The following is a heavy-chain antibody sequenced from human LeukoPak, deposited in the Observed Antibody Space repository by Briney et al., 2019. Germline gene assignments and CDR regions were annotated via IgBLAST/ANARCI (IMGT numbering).Heavy chain of an antibody. CDR3: ARVTDYSYFYMDV. V-gene: IGHV4-61*02. Sequence: SQTLSLTCTVSGGSISSGSYYWSWIRQPAGKGLEWIGRIYTSGSTNYNPSLKSRVTISVDTSKNQFSLKLSFVTAADTAMYYCARVTDYSYFYMDVWGRGTTVTVS. CDR2: IYTSGST. D-gene: IGHD1-26*01. CDR1: GGSISSGSYY. J-gene: IGHJ6*03.